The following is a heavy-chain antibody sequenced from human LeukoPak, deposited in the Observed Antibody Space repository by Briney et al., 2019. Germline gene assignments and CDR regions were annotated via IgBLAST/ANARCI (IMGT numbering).Heavy chain of an antibody. CDR3: AKGYYYDSSGYYRLGYFDY. V-gene: IGHV3-23*01. Sequence: GGSLRLSCAASGFTFSSYAMSWVRQAPGKGLEWVSAISGSGGSTYYADSVKGRFTISRDNSKNTLYLQMNSLRAEDTAVYYCAKGYYYDSSGYYRLGYFDYWGQGTQVTVSS. D-gene: IGHD3-22*01. CDR2: ISGSGGST. J-gene: IGHJ4*02. CDR1: GFTFSSYA.